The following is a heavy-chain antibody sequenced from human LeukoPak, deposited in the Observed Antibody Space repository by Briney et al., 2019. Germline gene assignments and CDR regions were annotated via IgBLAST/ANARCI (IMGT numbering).Heavy chain of an antibody. CDR1: GFTFSDHY. CDR2: ISGRGGSGRST. J-gene: IGHJ4*02. D-gene: IGHD3-22*01. V-gene: IGHV3-23*01. Sequence: GGSLRLSCAASGFTFSDHYIDWVRQAPGKGLEWVSAISGRGGSGRSTYYADSVKGRFTISRDDSKNTLYLEMSSLRAEDTAIYYCATSRYYYDSSGFLVDYWGQGTLVTVSS. CDR3: ATSRYYYDSSGFLVDY.